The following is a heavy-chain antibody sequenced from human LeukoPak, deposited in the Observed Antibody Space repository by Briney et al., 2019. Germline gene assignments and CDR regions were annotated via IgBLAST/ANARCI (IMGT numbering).Heavy chain of an antibody. D-gene: IGHD3-10*01. V-gene: IGHV3-23*01. CDR3: ARDPYNTILYRLAY. CDR2: ISANGQAT. Sequence: AGGSLRLSCAGSGFAFGTYAMSWVRQAPGMGLEWVSSISANGQATYYADSVEGRFTISRDSSKNTLYLQLNSLRAEDTATYCARDPYNTILYRLAYWGQGTLVTVSS. CDR1: GFAFGTYA. J-gene: IGHJ4*02.